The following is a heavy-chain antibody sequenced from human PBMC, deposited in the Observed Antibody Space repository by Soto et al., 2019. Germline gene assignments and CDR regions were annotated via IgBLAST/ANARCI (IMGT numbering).Heavy chain of an antibody. Sequence: SETLSLTCTVSGGSISSSSYYWSWIRQHPGKGLEWIGYIYYSGSTYYNPSLKSRVTISVDTSKNQFSLKLSSVTAADTAVYYCARVGILEWLLSHYYYYMDVWGKGTTVTVSS. J-gene: IGHJ6*03. CDR1: GGSISSSSYY. V-gene: IGHV4-31*03. CDR2: IYYSGST. CDR3: ARVGILEWLLSHYYYYMDV. D-gene: IGHD3-3*01.